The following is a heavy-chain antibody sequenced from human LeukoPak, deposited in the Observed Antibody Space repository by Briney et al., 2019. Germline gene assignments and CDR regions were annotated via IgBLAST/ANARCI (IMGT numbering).Heavy chain of an antibody. CDR3: ARDRGYSSSSFDP. V-gene: IGHV4-59*11. D-gene: IGHD6-6*01. J-gene: IGHJ5*02. CDR2: IYYSGST. Sequence: SETLSLTCTVSGGSISSHYWSWIRQPPGKGLEWIGYIYYSGSTNYNPSLKSRVTISVDTSKSQFSLKLSSVTAADTAVYYCARDRGYSSSSFDPWGQGTLVTVSS. CDR1: GGSISSHY.